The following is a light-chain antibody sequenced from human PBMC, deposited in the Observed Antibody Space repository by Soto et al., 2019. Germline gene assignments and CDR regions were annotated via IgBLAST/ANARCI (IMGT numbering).Light chain of an antibody. J-gene: IGLJ2*01. CDR2: EVT. CDR3: CSYVDTTVSVV. V-gene: IGLV2-23*02. Sequence: QSVLTQPASVSGSPGQSITISCTGTSSDVGRYNLVSWYQQHPDKAPNLIIFEVTKRPSGVSTRFSGSTSGNTASLTISGLQADDEADYYCCSYVDTTVSVVFGGGTKLTVL. CDR1: SSDVGRYNL.